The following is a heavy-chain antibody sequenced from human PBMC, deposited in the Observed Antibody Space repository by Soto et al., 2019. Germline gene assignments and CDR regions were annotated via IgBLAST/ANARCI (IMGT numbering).Heavy chain of an antibody. Sequence: QVQLAQSGSEVQKSGSSVKVSCKASGYSFSSHAITWVRQAPGQGLEWMGGIIPVFGTPTYAQKFQGRLTTSADKSTNSSSLELRSLRSEDTAVYYCARGGALSTSWYWGDGLDSWGQGTQVTVSS. CDR2: IIPVFGTP. CDR1: GYSFSSHA. D-gene: IGHD6-13*01. CDR3: ARGGALSTSWYWGDGLDS. V-gene: IGHV1-69*06. J-gene: IGHJ4*02.